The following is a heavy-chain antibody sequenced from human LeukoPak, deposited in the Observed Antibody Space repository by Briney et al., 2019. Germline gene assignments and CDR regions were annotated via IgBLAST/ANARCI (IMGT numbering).Heavy chain of an antibody. CDR3: AKEGRSLQTY. CDR1: GFMFSSNW. J-gene: IGHJ4*02. CDR2: IKEDGTET. V-gene: IGHV3-7*03. Sequence: GGSLRLSCAASGFMFSSNWMNWVRLAPGKGLEWVANIKEDGTETYYVDFVKGRFTISRDNAKNSLYLQMNSLRVEDTAVYYCAKEGRSLQTYWGQGTLVTVSS. D-gene: IGHD5-24*01.